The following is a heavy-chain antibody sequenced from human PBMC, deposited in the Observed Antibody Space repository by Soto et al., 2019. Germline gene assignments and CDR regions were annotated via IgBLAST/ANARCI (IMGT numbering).Heavy chain of an antibody. V-gene: IGHV1-69*01. CDR3: ARGGTSGWLKGAYDV. Sequence: QVQLVQSGAEVKKPASSVKVSCKASGGTLNKHAITWVRRAPGQGLEWLGGNIPLFGIPNYPQKFQGRVTITADDSTNTSHMELHSLTSDDTAVYYCARGGTSGWLKGAYDVWGQGTMVTVSS. CDR2: NIPLFGIP. J-gene: IGHJ3*01. CDR1: GGTLNKHA. D-gene: IGHD6-13*01.